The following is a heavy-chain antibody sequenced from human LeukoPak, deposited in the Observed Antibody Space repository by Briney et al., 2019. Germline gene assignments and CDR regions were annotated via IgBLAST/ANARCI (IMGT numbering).Heavy chain of an antibody. Sequence: GASVKVSCKASGYTFTGYYMHWVRQAPGQGLEWMGWINPNSGGTNYAQKFQGRVTMTRDTSINTAYMELSRLRSDDTAVYYCARETVVVAATKSVGGWFDPWGQGTLVTVSS. J-gene: IGHJ5*02. D-gene: IGHD2-15*01. CDR2: INPNSGGT. V-gene: IGHV1-2*02. CDR3: ARETVVVAATKSVGGWFDP. CDR1: GYTFTGYY.